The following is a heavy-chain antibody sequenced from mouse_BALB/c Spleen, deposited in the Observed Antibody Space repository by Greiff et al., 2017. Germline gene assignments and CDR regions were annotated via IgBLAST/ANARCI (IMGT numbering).Heavy chain of an antibody. V-gene: IGHV3-5*02. J-gene: IGHJ4*01. CDR2: IYYSGTI. CDR3: ALIYDGPYYYAMDY. Sequence: EVQLQQSGPGLVKPSQTVSLTCTVTGISITTGNYRWSWIRQFPGNKLEWIGYIYYSGTITYNPSLTSRTTITRDTSKNQIFLEMNSLTAEDTATYYCALIYDGPYYYAMDYWGQGTSVTVSS. D-gene: IGHD2-3*01. CDR1: GISITTGNYR.